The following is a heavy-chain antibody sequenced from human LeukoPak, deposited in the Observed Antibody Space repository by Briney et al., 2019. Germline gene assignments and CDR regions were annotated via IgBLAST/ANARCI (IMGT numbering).Heavy chain of an antibody. J-gene: IGHJ3*01. V-gene: IGHV3-23*01. D-gene: IGHD4-11*01. CDR3: GKDPSCDYIGAFDF. Sequence: GGSLRLSCVASGLAFRNYAMNWVRQAPGKGLEWVSVIRGSGGDIRYADSVKGRFTISRDNSVNTLYLQMNSLRAEDTAVYYCGKDPSCDYIGAFDFWGQGTMVTVSS. CDR2: IRGSGGDI. CDR1: GLAFRNYA.